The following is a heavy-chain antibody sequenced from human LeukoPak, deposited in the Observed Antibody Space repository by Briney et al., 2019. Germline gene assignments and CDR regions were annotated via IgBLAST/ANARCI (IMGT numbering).Heavy chain of an antibody. CDR1: GYTFSGTGWY. J-gene: IGHJ4*02. CDR3: ARDGPAQMVDFDY. Sequence: ASVTLSCKSSGYTFSGTGWYLYWLRQAPGQGLECMGWIYPYTGATHYAQKFQGRVAMTRDTSIGTAYMELSRLRPDDTAVYYCARDGPAQMVDFDYWGQGTLVTVSS. D-gene: IGHD3-10*01. V-gene: IGHV1-2*02. CDR2: IYPYTGAT.